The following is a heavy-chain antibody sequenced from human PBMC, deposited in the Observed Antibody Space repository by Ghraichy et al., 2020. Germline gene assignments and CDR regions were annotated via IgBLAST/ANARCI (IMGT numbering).Heavy chain of an antibody. D-gene: IGHD2-2*01. CDR2: TNSYGSST. CDR3: ARGRCSSISCDPHYFDY. CDR1: GFTFSSYW. J-gene: IGHJ4*02. V-gene: IGHV3-74*01. Sequence: GSLRLSCAASGFTFSSYWMHWVRQAPGKGLVWVSRTNSYGSSTSYADSVKGRFTISRDDAKNTLYLQMNSLRAEDTAVYYCARGRCSSISCDPHYFDYWGQGTLVSVSS.